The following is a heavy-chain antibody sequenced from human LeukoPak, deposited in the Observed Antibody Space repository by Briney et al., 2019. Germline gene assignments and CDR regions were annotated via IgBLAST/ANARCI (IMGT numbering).Heavy chain of an antibody. D-gene: IGHD3-22*01. V-gene: IGHV4-59*12. J-gene: IGHJ3*02. CDR2: IYYSGGT. CDR3: ARDGGIYYDSGLDDAFDI. Sequence: SETLSLTCTVSGGSISSYYWSWIRQPPGKGLEWVGYIYYSGGTNYNPSLKSRVTISVDTSKTQFSLKLSSVTAADTAVYYCARDGGIYYDSGLDDAFDIWGQGTMVTVSS. CDR1: GGSISSYY.